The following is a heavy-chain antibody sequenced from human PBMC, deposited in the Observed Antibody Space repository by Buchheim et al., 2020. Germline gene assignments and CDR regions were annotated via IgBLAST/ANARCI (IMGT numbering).Heavy chain of an antibody. CDR2: IYYSGST. CDR1: GGSISSGDYY. CDR3: ARGRYDFWSGYHIYYYYYYGMDV. V-gene: IGHV4-30-4*01. J-gene: IGHJ6*02. D-gene: IGHD3-3*01. Sequence: QVQLQESGPGLVKPSQTLSLTCTVSGGSISSGDYYWSWIRQPPGKGLEWIGYIYYSGSTYYNPSLKSRVTISVDTSKNQFSLKLSSVTAADTAVYYCARGRYDFWSGYHIYYYYYYGMDVWGQGTT.